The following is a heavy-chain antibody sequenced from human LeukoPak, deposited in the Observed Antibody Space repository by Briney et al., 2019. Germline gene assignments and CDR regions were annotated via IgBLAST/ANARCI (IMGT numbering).Heavy chain of an antibody. J-gene: IGHJ3*02. D-gene: IGHD3-10*01. V-gene: IGHV3-33*01. CDR2: IWYDGSNK. CDR1: GFTFSSYG. Sequence: GSLRLSCAASGFTFSSYGMHWVRQAPGKGLEWVAVIWYDGSNKYYADSVKGRFTISRDNSKNTLYLQMNSLRAEDTAVYYCARAAMVRGADAFDIWGQGTMVTVSS. CDR3: ARAAMVRGADAFDI.